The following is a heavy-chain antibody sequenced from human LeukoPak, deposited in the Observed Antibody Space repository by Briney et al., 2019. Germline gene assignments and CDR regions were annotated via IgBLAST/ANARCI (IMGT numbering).Heavy chain of an antibody. CDR3: ATVHFGYFTF. J-gene: IGHJ4*02. V-gene: IGHV3-11*01. Sequence: GGSLRLSCAASGLTFSDYHMSWIRQAPGKGLEWVSHISDNDRTKYYANSVQGRFTVSRDNAKNSLYLQMNSLRADDTAVYYCATVHFGYFTFWGQGTLVPVSS. CDR2: ISDNDRTK. D-gene: IGHD3-3*01. CDR1: GLTFSDYH.